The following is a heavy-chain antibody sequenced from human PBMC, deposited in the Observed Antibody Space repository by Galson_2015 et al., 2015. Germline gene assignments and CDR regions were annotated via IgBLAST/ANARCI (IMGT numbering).Heavy chain of an antibody. CDR3: ARRLAAANYYYYMDV. Sequence: SETLSLTCAVSGGSISSSNWWSWVRQPPGKGLEWIGEIYHSGSTNYNPSLKSRVTISVDKSKNQFSLKLSSVTAADTAVYYCARRLAAANYYYYMDVWGKGTTVTVSS. CDR1: GGSISSSNW. J-gene: IGHJ6*03. CDR2: IYHSGST. V-gene: IGHV4-4*02. D-gene: IGHD6-13*01.